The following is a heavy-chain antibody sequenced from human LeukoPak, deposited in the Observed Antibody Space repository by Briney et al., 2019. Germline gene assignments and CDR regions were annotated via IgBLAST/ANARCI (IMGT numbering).Heavy chain of an antibody. CDR3: ARAPSFYSYDSGGYPY. CDR1: RFTFSSYS. D-gene: IGHD3-22*01. V-gene: IGHV3-48*04. J-gene: IGHJ4*02. Sequence: GGSLRLSCAASRFTFSSYSMNWVRQAPGKGLEWVSYISSSSSTIYYADSVKGRFTISRDNAKNSLYLQMNSLRAEDTAVYYCARAPSFYSYDSGGYPYWGQGTLVTVSS. CDR2: ISSSSSTI.